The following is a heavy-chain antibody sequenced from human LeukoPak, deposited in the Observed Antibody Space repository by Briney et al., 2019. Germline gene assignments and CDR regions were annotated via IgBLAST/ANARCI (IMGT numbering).Heavy chain of an antibody. V-gene: IGHV1-8*02. CDR3: TRGSSGRRDN. CDR1: GYTFTGYS. CDR2: MNPNSGNT. Sequence: ASVKVSCKASGYTFTGYSMHWVRQATGQGLEWMGWMNPNSGNTGYGQSFQGRITMTRDISIGTAYMELSNLTSEDTAIYYCTRGSSGRRDNWGQGTLVTVSA. J-gene: IGHJ4*02. D-gene: IGHD6-19*01.